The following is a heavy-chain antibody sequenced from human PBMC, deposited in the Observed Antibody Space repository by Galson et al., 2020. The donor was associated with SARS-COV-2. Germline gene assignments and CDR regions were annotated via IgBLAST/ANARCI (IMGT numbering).Heavy chain of an antibody. D-gene: IGHD2-2*01. CDR1: GYTFTNYE. CDR3: ARSYHDFATGFDA. J-gene: IGHJ5*02. V-gene: IGHV1-8*01. CDR2: MNPNSGNT. Sequence: ASVQVSCKASGYTFTNYEINWVRQAPGQGLEWMGWMNPNSGNTGYAQKFQGRVTMTRTTSISTAYMELNNLTSEDTAVYYCARSYHDFATGFDAWGQGTLVSVDS.